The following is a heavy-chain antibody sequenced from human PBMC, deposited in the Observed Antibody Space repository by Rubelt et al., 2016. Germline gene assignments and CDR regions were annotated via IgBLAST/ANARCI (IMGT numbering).Heavy chain of an antibody. CDR2: INAGNGNT. CDR3: ARGDATVPRSYWYFDL. Sequence: QVQLVQSGAEVKKPGASVKVSCKASGYTFTSYAMHWVRQAPGQRLEWMGWINAGNGNTKYSQKFPGRVTITRDTSASTAYMELSSLRSEDTAVYYCARGDATVPRSYWYFDLWGRGTLVTVSS. CDR1: GYTFTSYA. J-gene: IGHJ2*01. D-gene: IGHD4-17*01. V-gene: IGHV1-3*01.